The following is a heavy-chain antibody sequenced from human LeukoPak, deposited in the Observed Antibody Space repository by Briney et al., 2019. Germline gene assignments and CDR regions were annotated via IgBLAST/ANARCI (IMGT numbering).Heavy chain of an antibody. CDR3: AKDRAGGDGYYYYGMDV. J-gene: IGHJ6*02. CDR1: GFTFDDYA. D-gene: IGHD5-24*01. V-gene: IGHV3-43*02. Sequence: GGSLRLSRAASGFTFDDYAMHWVRHAPGKGLEWVSLISGDGGSTYYADSVKGRFTISRDNSKNSLYLQMNSLRTEDTALYYCAKDRAGGDGYYYYGMDVWGQGTTVTVSS. CDR2: ISGDGGST.